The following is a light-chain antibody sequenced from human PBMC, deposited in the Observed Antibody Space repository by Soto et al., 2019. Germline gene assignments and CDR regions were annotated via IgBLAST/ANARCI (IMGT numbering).Light chain of an antibody. J-gene: IGLJ1*01. V-gene: IGLV2-18*02. Sequence: QSALTQPPSVSGSPGQSVAISCSGTSSDVGSYNSVSWYQQPPGTAPKLMIYDVSNRPSGVPDRFSGSKYGNTASLTISGLQAEDEADYYCSSFTTSSTYVFGTGTKLTVL. CDR1: SSDVGSYNS. CDR3: SSFTTSSTYV. CDR2: DVS.